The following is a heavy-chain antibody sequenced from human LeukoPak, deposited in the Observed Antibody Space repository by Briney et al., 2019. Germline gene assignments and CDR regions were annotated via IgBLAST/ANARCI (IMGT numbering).Heavy chain of an antibody. D-gene: IGHD5-24*01. CDR1: GGSISSSSYY. CDR2: IYYSGST. Sequence: SETLSLTCTVSGGSISSSSYYWGWIRQPPGKGLEWIGSIYYSGSTYYNPSLKSRVTMPVDTSKNQFSLKLSSVTAADTAVYYCARDKPRWLQRTKDWYFDLWGRGTLVTVSS. V-gene: IGHV4-39*07. J-gene: IGHJ2*01. CDR3: ARDKPRWLQRTKDWYFDL.